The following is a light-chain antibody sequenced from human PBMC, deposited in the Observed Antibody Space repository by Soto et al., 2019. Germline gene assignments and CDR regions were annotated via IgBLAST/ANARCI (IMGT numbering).Light chain of an antibody. CDR3: QHYNDLPLT. CDR1: QCVATN. Sequence: EKVMTQSPATLSVSPGERVTLSCRASQCVATNLAWYQQKPGQAPRLLISGAYIRATGIPDRFIGSGSGTEFTLTITSLQSEDFAVYYCQHYNDLPLTFGQGTKVEIK. V-gene: IGKV3-15*01. CDR2: GAY. J-gene: IGKJ1*01.